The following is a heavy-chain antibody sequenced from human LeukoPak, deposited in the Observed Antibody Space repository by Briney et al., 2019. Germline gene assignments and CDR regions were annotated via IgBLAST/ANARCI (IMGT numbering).Heavy chain of an antibody. CDR3: ARASVGCSSTSCYSTQFDY. CDR2: IYYSGST. D-gene: IGHD2-2*01. J-gene: IGHJ4*02. CDR1: GGSISSYY. Sequence: SETLSLTCTVSGGSISSYYWSWIRQPPGKGLEWIGYIYYSGSTNYNPSLKSRVTISVDTSKNQFSLKLSSVTAADTAVYYCARASVGCSSTSCYSTQFDYRGQGTLVTVSS. V-gene: IGHV4-59*12.